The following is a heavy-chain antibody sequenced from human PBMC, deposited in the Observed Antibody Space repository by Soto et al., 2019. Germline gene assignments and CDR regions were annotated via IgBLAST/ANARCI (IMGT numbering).Heavy chain of an antibody. CDR1: GFTFSSYG. J-gene: IGHJ5*02. D-gene: IGHD2-15*01. CDR2: IWYDGSNK. Sequence: GGSLRLSCAASGFTFSSYGMHWVRQAPGKGLEWVAVIWYDGSNKYYADSVKGRFTSSRDNSKNTLYLQMNSLRAEDTAVYYCASDAVGYCSGGSCPNNWFDPWGQGTLVTVSS. V-gene: IGHV3-33*01. CDR3: ASDAVGYCSGGSCPNNWFDP.